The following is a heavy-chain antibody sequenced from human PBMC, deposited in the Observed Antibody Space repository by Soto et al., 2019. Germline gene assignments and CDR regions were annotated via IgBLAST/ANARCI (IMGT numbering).Heavy chain of an antibody. CDR1: GGTFSSYT. J-gene: IGHJ1*01. D-gene: IGHD6-13*01. CDR3: ARSPEYSSSWYQVFQH. CDR2: IIPILGIA. V-gene: IGHV1-69*02. Sequence: QVQLVQSGAEVKKPGSPVKVSCKASGGTFSSYTISWVRQAPGQGLEWMGRIIPILGIANYAQKFQGRVTITADKSTSTAYMELSSLRSEDTAVYYCARSPEYSSSWYQVFQHWGQGTLVTVSS.